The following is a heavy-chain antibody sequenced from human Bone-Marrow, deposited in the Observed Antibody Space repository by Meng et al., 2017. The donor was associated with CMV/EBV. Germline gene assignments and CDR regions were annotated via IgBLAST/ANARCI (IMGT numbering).Heavy chain of an antibody. Sequence: VQLQQWGAGLLKPSETLSLPCAVYGGSFSGYYWSWIRQPPGKGLEWIGEINHSGSTNYNPSLKSRVTISVDTSKNQFSLKLSSVTAADTAVYYCARGGVVVNGAPFDYWGQGTLVTVSS. V-gene: IGHV4-34*01. CDR3: ARGGVVVNGAPFDY. J-gene: IGHJ4*02. D-gene: IGHD3-22*01. CDR2: INHSGST. CDR1: GGSFSGYY.